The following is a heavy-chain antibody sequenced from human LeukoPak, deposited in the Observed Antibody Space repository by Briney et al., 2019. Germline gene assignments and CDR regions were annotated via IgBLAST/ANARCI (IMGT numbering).Heavy chain of an antibody. V-gene: IGHV1-2*02. CDR2: INPNSGGT. D-gene: IGHD2-15*01. Sequence: ASVKVSCKASGYTFTGHSMYWVRQAPGQGLEWMGWINPNSGGTNYAQKFQGRVTMTRDTSISTAYMELSRLRSDDTAVYYCARVQYCSGGSCYADYFDYWGQGTLVTVSS. CDR3: ARVQYCSGGSCYADYFDY. J-gene: IGHJ4*02. CDR1: GYTFTGHS.